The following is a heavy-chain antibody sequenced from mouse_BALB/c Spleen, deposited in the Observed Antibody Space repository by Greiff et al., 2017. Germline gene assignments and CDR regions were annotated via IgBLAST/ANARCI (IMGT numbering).Heavy chain of an antibody. V-gene: IGHV1-87*01. Sequence: QVQLQQSGAELARPGASVKLSCKASGYTFTSYWMQWVKQRPGQGLEWIGAIYPGDGDTRYTQKFKGKATLTADKSSSTAYMQLSSLASEDSAVYYCARGGSSYDYYAMDYWGQGTSVTVSS. D-gene: IGHD1-1*01. J-gene: IGHJ4*01. CDR3: ARGGSSYDYYAMDY. CDR2: IYPGDGDT. CDR1: GYTFTSYW.